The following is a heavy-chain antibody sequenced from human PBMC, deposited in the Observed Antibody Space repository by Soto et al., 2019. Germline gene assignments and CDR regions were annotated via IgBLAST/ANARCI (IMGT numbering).Heavy chain of an antibody. Sequence: QVQLVQSGAEVKKPGSSVKVSCKASGGTFSSYAISWVRQAPGQGLEWMGGIIPIFGTANYAQKFQGRVTITADESTSTAYMELSSLRSEDTAVYYCASGSGVRGVIGYYYYGMYVWGQGTTVTVSS. CDR3: ASGSGVRGVIGYYYYGMYV. D-gene: IGHD3-10*01. J-gene: IGHJ6*02. CDR1: GGTFSSYA. CDR2: IIPIFGTA. V-gene: IGHV1-69*01.